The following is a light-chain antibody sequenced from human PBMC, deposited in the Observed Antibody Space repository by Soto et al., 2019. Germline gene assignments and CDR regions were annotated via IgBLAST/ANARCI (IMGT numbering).Light chain of an antibody. J-gene: IGLJ1*01. CDR1: SSNIGSNT. CDR2: SNN. V-gene: IGLV1-44*01. Sequence: QSVLTQPPSASGTPGQRVTISCSGSSSNIGSNTVNWYQQLPGTAPKLLIYSNNQRPSGVPDRFSGSKSGTSASLAISGLQSEDEADYYCGALDEILNSSYGFGSGTKVTVL. CDR3: GALDEILNSSYG.